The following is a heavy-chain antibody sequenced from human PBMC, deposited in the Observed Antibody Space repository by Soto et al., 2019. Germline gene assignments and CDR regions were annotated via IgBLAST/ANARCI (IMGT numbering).Heavy chain of an antibody. Sequence: QLQLQESGPGLVKPSETLSLTCTVSGGSISSSSYYWVWIRQPPGKGLEWIGNIFYSWSTYYNPSHNSRVTISVDTSKNQFSLKLSSVTAADTAVYYCASSIRGSYFDYWGQGTLVTVSS. J-gene: IGHJ4*02. CDR3: ASSIRGSYFDY. CDR2: IFYSWST. D-gene: IGHD3-16*01. CDR1: GGSISSSSYY. V-gene: IGHV4-39*01.